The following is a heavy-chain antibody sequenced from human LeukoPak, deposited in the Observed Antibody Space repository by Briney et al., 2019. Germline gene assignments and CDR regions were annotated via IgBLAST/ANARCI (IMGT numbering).Heavy chain of an antibody. CDR1: GGSISSYY. V-gene: IGHV4-4*07. CDR3: AGRSYGSGSYLVEGAVDY. Sequence: SETLSLTCTVSGGSISSYYWSWIRQPAGKGLEWIGRIYTSGSTNYNPSLKSRVTMSVDTSKNQFSLKLSSVTAADTAVYYCAGRSYGSGSYLVEGAVDYWGQGTLVTVSS. J-gene: IGHJ4*02. CDR2: IYTSGST. D-gene: IGHD3-10*01.